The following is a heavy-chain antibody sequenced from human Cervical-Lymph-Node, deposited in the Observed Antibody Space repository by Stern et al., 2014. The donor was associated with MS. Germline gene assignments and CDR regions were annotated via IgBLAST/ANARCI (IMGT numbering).Heavy chain of an antibody. CDR3: ARDVGMDV. CDR2: IYHSGGS. CDR1: GGSVSNSY. Sequence: QEQLQESGPGLVKPSETLSVTCTVSGGSVSNSYWSWIRQTPGKGLEWIGNIYHSGGSNSNPSLKSRVTMSVDTSKNQFSLRLSSVTAADTAVYYCARDVGMDVWGQGTTVTVSS. J-gene: IGHJ6*02. V-gene: IGHV4-59*02.